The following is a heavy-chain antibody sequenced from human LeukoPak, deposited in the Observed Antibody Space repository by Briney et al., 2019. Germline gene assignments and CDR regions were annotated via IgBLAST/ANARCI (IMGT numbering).Heavy chain of an antibody. CDR3: AKAPAGPEYSSTWKFGYNWFDP. CDR2: IGGSGGRT. CDR1: GFTFSSYG. J-gene: IGHJ5*02. D-gene: IGHD6-13*01. V-gene: IGHV3-23*01. Sequence: SGGSLRLSCAASGFTFSSYGMSWARQAPGKGLEWVSAIGGSGGRTYYADSVKGRFTISRDNSKNTLYLQMNSLRVEDTAIYYCAKAPAGPEYSSTWKFGYNWFDPWGQGTLVTVSS.